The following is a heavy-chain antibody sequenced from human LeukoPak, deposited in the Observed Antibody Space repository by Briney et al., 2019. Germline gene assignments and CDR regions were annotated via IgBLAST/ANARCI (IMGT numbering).Heavy chain of an antibody. V-gene: IGHV4-34*01. CDR1: GESLNDYH. CDR2: ITHNGST. CDR3: ARRLGNYIDY. D-gene: IGHD3-16*01. Sequence: SETLSLTCGVHGESLNDYHWSWIRQSPGKGLEWIGEITHNGSTTFNPSLESRLTISVDTSKNQFSLKLTSVTAPDTAVYYCARRLGNYIDYWGQGTLVTVSS. J-gene: IGHJ4*02.